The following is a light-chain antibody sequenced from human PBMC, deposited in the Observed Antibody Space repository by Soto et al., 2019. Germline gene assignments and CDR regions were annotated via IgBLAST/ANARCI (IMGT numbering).Light chain of an antibody. CDR2: DAS. CDR1: QSVSSY. Sequence: EIVLTQSPATLSLSPGERATLSCRASQSVSSYFAWYQQKPGQAPRLLIYDASNRATGIPDRFSGSRSGTDFTLTISSLEPEDFAVYYCQQRSNWPLTFGGGTRVEIK. J-gene: IGKJ4*01. CDR3: QQRSNWPLT. V-gene: IGKV3-11*01.